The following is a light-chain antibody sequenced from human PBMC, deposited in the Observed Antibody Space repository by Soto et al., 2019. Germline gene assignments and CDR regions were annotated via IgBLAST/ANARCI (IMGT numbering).Light chain of an antibody. Sequence: QSVLTQAPSASGTPGQTIDISCSGGSSNIGSHTVNWYQQLPGTAPRLLIYSNTQRPSGVPDRFSGSKSGTSASLAISGLQSEYEGDYYCAAWDDSLNGVVFGGGTKLTVL. V-gene: IGLV1-44*01. CDR3: AAWDDSLNGVV. J-gene: IGLJ2*01. CDR2: SNT. CDR1: SSNIGSHT.